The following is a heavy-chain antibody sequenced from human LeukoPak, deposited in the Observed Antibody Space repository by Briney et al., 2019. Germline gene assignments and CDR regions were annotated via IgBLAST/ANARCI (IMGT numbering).Heavy chain of an antibody. D-gene: IGHD3-10*01. CDR2: IYYTGSA. Sequence: NPSETLSLTCTVSGGSVSNGNFYWSWLRQPPGKALEWIGYIYYTGSAYYSPSLEGRVRISVDTSKNQFSLKLSSVTAADTAVYYCARAVGSSYYYYYGMDVWGQGTTVTVSS. CDR3: ARAVGSSYYYYYGMDV. V-gene: IGHV4-61*01. J-gene: IGHJ6*02. CDR1: GGSVSNGNFY.